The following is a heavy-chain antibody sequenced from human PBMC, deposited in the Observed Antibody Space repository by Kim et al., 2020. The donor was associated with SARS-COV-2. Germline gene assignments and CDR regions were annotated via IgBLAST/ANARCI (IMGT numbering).Heavy chain of an antibody. V-gene: IGHV1-18*01. CDR2: ISAYNGNT. D-gene: IGHD3-10*01. J-gene: IGHJ4*02. CDR3: ARYVLLWFGRGYYFDY. CDR1: GYTFTSYG. Sequence: ASVKVSCKASGYTFTSYGISWVRQAPGQGLEWMGWISAYNGNTNYAQKLQGRVTMTTDTSTSTAYMELRSLRSDDTAVYYCARYVLLWFGRGYYFDYWGQGTLVTVSS.